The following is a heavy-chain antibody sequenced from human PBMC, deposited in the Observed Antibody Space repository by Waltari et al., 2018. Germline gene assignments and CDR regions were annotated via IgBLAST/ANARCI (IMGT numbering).Heavy chain of an antibody. D-gene: IGHD2-21*01. J-gene: IGHJ4*02. V-gene: IGHV4-39*01. CDR1: GGSISSSIYF. CDR2: LNSGGGT. CDR3: ARHEAYTTRDY. Sequence: QLQLQESGPGLVKPSETLSLTCTVSGGSISSSIYFWGWIRQPPGKGLEWIGSLNSGGGTYYNASVRSRVTISLDTSKNQVSLKVNSVTAADTAVYYCARHEAYTTRDYWGQGTLVTVSS.